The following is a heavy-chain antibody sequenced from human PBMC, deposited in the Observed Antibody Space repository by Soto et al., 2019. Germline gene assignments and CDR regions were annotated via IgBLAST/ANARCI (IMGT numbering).Heavy chain of an antibody. CDR2: ISAYNGNT. CDR1: GYTFTTYG. Sequence: QVQLVQSGAEVKKPGASVKVSCKASGYTFTTYGISWVRQAPGQGLEWTGWISAYNGNTNYAQKLQGRVTMTTDTSTSTAYIELRSLRSDDTAMYYCARDRGPYYVSGSGVDYWGQGTLVTVSS. CDR3: ARDRGPYYVSGSGVDY. J-gene: IGHJ4*02. D-gene: IGHD3-10*01. V-gene: IGHV1-18*01.